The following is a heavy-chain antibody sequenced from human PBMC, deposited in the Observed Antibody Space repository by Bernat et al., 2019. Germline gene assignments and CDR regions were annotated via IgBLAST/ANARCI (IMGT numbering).Heavy chain of an antibody. CDR1: GYTFTSYG. Sequence: QVQLVQSGAEVKKPGASVKVSCKASGYTFTSYGISWVRQAPGQGLEGMGWIGAYNGNTNYAQKLQGRVTMTTDTSTSTAYMELRSLRSDDTAVYYCAREGPFRRRSPLVVAAYNWFDPWGQGTLVTVSS. D-gene: IGHD2-15*01. CDR3: AREGPFRRRSPLVVAAYNWFDP. CDR2: IGAYNGNT. V-gene: IGHV1-18*01. J-gene: IGHJ5*02.